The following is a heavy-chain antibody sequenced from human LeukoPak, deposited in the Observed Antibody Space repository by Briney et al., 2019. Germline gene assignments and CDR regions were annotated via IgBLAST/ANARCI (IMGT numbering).Heavy chain of an antibody. Sequence: GGSLRLSCAASGFTFSSYAMSWIRQAPGKGLEWVSAISGSGGSTYYADSVKGRFTISRDNSKNTLYLQMNSLRAEDTAVYYCAKGDMIVVVSPDYWGQGTLVTVSS. J-gene: IGHJ4*02. CDR1: GFTFSSYA. D-gene: IGHD3-22*01. CDR3: AKGDMIVVVSPDY. CDR2: ISGSGGST. V-gene: IGHV3-23*01.